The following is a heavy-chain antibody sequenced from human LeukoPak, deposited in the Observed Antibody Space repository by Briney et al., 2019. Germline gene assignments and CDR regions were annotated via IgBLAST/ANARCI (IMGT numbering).Heavy chain of an antibody. CDR1: GYTLSELS. D-gene: IGHD1-26*01. Sequence: ASVKVSCKVSGYTLSELSMHWVRQAPGKGLEWMGSFDPEDGETIYAQMFQGRVTMTEDTSTDTAYMELSSLRSEDTAVYYCATELAGYSESYSPPDHWGQGTLVTVSS. V-gene: IGHV1-24*01. CDR2: FDPEDGET. CDR3: ATELAGYSESYSPPDH. J-gene: IGHJ4*02.